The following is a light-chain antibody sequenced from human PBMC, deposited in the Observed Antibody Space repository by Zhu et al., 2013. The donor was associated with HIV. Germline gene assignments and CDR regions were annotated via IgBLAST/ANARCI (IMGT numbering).Light chain of an antibody. CDR1: HSVSSSY. CDR2: GAS. J-gene: IGKJ1*01. Sequence: EIVMTQSPATLSVSPGERATLSCRASHSVSSSYLAWYQQTPGQAPRLLIYGASTRATGIPDRFSGSGSGTYFTLTISSLEPEDFAVYYCQQYGSSWTFGQGTTVEIK. CDR3: QQYGSSWT. V-gene: IGKV3-20*01.